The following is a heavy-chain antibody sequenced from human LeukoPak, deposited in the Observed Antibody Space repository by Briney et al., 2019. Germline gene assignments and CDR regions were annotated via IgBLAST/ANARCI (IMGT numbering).Heavy chain of an antibody. CDR1: GXTVSSNY. CDR3: TTFPSGFDI. V-gene: IGHV3-15*05. CDR2: IKSKNDGGTT. Sequence: GGSLRLSCSASGXTVSSNYMSWVRQAPGKGLEWVGRIKSKNDGGTTDYAAPVKGRVTISRDDSKNTLYLQMNSLKTEDTALYYCTTFPSGFDIWGQGTMVTVSS. D-gene: IGHD3-3*01. J-gene: IGHJ3*02.